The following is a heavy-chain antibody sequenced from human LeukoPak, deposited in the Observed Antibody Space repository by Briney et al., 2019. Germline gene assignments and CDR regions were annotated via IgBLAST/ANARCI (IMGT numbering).Heavy chain of an antibody. J-gene: IGHJ4*02. Sequence: PGGSLRLSCAASGFTFSDYYMSWIRQAPGKGLEWVSAISGSGGSTYYADSVKGRFTISRDNSKNTLYLQMNSLRAEDTAVYYCAKDDKRWPSLLRYWGQGTLVTVSS. CDR1: GFTFSDYY. V-gene: IGHV3-23*01. CDR3: AKDDKRWPSLLRY. CDR2: ISGSGGST. D-gene: IGHD4-23*01.